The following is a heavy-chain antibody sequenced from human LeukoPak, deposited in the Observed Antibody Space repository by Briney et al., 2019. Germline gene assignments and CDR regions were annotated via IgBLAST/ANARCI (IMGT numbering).Heavy chain of an antibody. CDR1: GITFSTYA. D-gene: IGHD3-9*01. CDR3: ARGVVRYFDY. CDR2: ISSSSSYI. V-gene: IGHV3-21*01. Sequence: KSGGSLRLSCVASGITFSTYAMNWVRQAPGKGLEWVSSISSSSSYIYYADSVKGRFTISRDNAKNSLYLQMNSLRAEDTAVYYCARGVVRYFDYWGQGALVTVSS. J-gene: IGHJ4*02.